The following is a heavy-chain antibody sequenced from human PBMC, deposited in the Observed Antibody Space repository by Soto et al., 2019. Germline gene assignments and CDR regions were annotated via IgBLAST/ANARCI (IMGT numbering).Heavy chain of an antibody. CDR1: GYRFTSSW. Sequence: LGESLKISCQGSGYRFTSSWIGWVRQMPGKGLEWLGNVYPSDSDGRYSPSFEGRVTISADNSINTAYLQFPNFKSSDTATDHCTRGATSHFGSWGQGTRVTGS. CDR2: VYPSDSDG. V-gene: IGHV5-51*01. CDR3: TRGATSHFGS. J-gene: IGHJ4*02. D-gene: IGHD3-16*01.